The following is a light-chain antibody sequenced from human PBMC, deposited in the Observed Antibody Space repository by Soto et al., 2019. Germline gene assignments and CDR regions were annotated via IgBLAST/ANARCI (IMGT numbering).Light chain of an antibody. CDR1: TSDIGGYYF. Sequence: QSALTQPASVSGSPGQSITISCTGTTSDIGGYYFVSWFQQYPGKAPTLIIYDVSNRPSGSSSRFSGSKTGNTATLTISGRQAEDEADYYCSSYRSSTTPFVFGTGTKLTVL. J-gene: IGLJ1*01. V-gene: IGLV2-14*01. CDR2: DVS. CDR3: SSYRSSTTPFV.